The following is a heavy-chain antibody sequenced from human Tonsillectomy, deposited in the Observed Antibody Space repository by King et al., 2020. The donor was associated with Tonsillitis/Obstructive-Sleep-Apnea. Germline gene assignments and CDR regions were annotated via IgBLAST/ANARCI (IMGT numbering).Heavy chain of an antibody. V-gene: IGHV3-21*01. CDR3: ERSSGYCSSTSCYVDP. CDR2: ISSSSTYI. Sequence: VQLVESGGGLVKPGGSLRLSCAASGFTFSSYSMNWVRQAPGKGLEWVSSISSSSTYIYYADSVKGRFTISRDNAKNSLYLQMNSLRAEDTAVYYCERSSGYCSSTSCYVDPWGQGTLVTVSS. J-gene: IGHJ5*02. D-gene: IGHD2-2*01. CDR1: GFTFSSYS.